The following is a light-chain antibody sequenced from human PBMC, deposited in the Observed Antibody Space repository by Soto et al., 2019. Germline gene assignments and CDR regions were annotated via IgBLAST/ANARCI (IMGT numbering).Light chain of an antibody. V-gene: IGKV1-39*01. Sequence: DIQMTQSPSSLSASVGDRVTITCRASQGISTYLNWYQQKPGKAPRLLIYGASSLQSGVPSRFSGIGSGTDFTLTISSLQPEDFATYYCQQSYSKPLVTFGQGTRLEIK. J-gene: IGKJ5*01. CDR2: GAS. CDR3: QQSYSKPLVT. CDR1: QGISTY.